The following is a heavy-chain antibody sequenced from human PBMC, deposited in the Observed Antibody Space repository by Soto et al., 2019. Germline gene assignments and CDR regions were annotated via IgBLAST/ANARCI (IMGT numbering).Heavy chain of an antibody. CDR3: AREKRGIPDAFDI. D-gene: IGHD2-21*01. CDR1: GGSISSGDYD. Sequence: PSETMSLTCTVSGGSISSGDYDWSWIRQPPGKGLEWIGYIYYSGSTYYNPSLKSRVTISVDTSKNQFSLKLSSVTAADTAVYYCAREKRGIPDAFDIWGQGTMVTVSS. CDR2: IYYSGST. J-gene: IGHJ3*02. V-gene: IGHV4-30-4*01.